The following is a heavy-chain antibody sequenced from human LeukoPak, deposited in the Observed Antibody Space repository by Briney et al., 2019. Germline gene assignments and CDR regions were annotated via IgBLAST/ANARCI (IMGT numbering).Heavy chain of an antibody. CDR2: VNGNGGST. Sequence: GGSLRLSCATSGFTVSSNYMSWVRQAPGKGLEWVSGVNGNGGSTSYADSVKGRFTIFRDNSKNTVYLQMNSLRVEDTAVYYCAKSLYGGCDYWGQGTVVTVSS. J-gene: IGHJ4*02. CDR1: GFTVSSNY. CDR3: AKSLYGGCDY. V-gene: IGHV3-53*01. D-gene: IGHD3-16*02.